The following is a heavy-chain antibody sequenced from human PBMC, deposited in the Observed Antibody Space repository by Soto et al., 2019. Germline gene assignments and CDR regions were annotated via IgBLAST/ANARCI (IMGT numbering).Heavy chain of an antibody. CDR2: ISWNSGSI. CDR1: GFTFDDYA. CDR3: AKDKSDYYFDY. J-gene: IGHJ4*02. Sequence: PGGSLRLSCAASGFTFDDYAMHWVRQAPGKGLEWVSGISWNSGSIGYADSVKGRFTISRDNAKNSLYLQMNSLRAEDTALYYCAKDKSDYYFDYWGQGTLVTVSS. V-gene: IGHV3-9*01.